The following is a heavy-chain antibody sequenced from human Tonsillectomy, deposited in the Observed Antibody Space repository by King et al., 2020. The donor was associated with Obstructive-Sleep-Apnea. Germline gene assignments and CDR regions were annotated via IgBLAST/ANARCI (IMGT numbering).Heavy chain of an antibody. CDR3: ATSFGSGSFSFIAFDI. J-gene: IGHJ3*02. Sequence: VQLVESGAEVKKPGESLKISCKGSGYSFPNHWIGWVRQMPVKGLEWMGIIYPGDSDTRYSPSFQGQVTISADTSINTAYLQWSSLKASDTAIYYCATSFGSGSFSFIAFDIWGQGTVVAVSS. V-gene: IGHV5-51*01. CDR2: IYPGDSDT. D-gene: IGHD3-10*01. CDR1: GYSFPNHW.